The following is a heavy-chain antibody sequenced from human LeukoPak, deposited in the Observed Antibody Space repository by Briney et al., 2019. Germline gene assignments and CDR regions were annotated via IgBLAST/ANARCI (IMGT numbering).Heavy chain of an antibody. D-gene: IGHD2-2*02. CDR1: GFTFSSYA. J-gene: IGHJ4*02. V-gene: IGHV3-23*01. CDR2: ISGSGGST. Sequence: TGGSLRLSCAASGFTFSSYAMSWVRQAPGKGLEWVSAISGSGGSTYYADSVKGRFTISRDNSKNTLYLQMNSLRAEDTAVYYCAKPPPDIVVVPAAIPFDYWGQGTLVTVSS. CDR3: AKPPPDIVVVPAAIPFDY.